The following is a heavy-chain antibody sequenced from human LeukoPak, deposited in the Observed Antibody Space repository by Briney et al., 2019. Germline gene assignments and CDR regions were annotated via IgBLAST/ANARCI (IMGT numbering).Heavy chain of an antibody. CDR3: ATVSDGYNRYKSAFDI. V-gene: IGHV3-11*04. CDR1: GFTFRDFY. CDR2: ISGSGTTI. Sequence: GGSLRLSCAASGFTFRDFYMSWIRQAPGKGLEWVSYISGSGTTIYNADSVKGRFTISRDNAKNSLFLQMNSLRAEDTAVYYSATVSDGYNRYKSAFDIWGQGTMVTVSS. J-gene: IGHJ3*02. D-gene: IGHD5-24*01.